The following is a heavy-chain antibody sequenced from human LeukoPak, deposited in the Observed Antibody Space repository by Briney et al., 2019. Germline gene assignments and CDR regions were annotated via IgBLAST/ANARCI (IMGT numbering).Heavy chain of an antibody. CDR3: ARVSDYSNYFDF. CDR2: INWNGGST. D-gene: IGHD4-11*01. V-gene: IGHV3-20*04. J-gene: IGHJ4*02. CDR1: GFTFDDYG. Sequence: GGSLRLSCAASGFTFDDYGMSWVRQAPGKGLEWVSGINWNGGSTGYADSVKGRFTISRGNSKNMLYLQMNSLRAEDTAVYYCARVSDYSNYFDFWGQGTLVTVSS.